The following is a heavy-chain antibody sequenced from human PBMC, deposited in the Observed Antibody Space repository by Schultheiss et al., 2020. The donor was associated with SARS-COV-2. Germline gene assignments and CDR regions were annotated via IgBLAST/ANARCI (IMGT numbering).Heavy chain of an antibody. D-gene: IGHD5-12*01. CDR1: GYTFTSYD. Sequence: ASVKVSCKASGYTFTSYDINWVRQATGQGLEWMGWMNPNSGNTGYAQKFQGRVTMTRNTSISTAYMELRSLRSDDTAVYYCARLSGYDFGARNLGWGQGTLVTVSS. V-gene: IGHV1-8*01. CDR2: MNPNSGNT. J-gene: IGHJ4*02. CDR3: ARLSGYDFGARNLG.